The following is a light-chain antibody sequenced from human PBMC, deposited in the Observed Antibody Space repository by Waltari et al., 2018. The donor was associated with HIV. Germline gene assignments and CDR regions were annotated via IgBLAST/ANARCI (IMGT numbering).Light chain of an antibody. Sequence: DIQMTQTPSSLSASVGDTVTITCRASQSINKNIFWYLQKGGESPKLLIYDASGLQSGVPSGFSGLGAGTDFALIITEFRHEHSGVYYCQQSDSVPLTFGGGTTV. J-gene: IGKJ4*01. CDR2: DAS. CDR3: QQSDSVPLT. CDR1: QSINKN. V-gene: IGKV1-39*01.